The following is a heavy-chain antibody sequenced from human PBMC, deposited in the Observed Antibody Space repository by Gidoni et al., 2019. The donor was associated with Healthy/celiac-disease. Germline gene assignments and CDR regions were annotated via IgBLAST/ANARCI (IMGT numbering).Heavy chain of an antibody. CDR2: INPNSGGT. CDR3: ARDRARIAAAFDY. D-gene: IGHD6-13*01. Sequence: QVQLVQSGAEVKKPGASVQVSCKASGYTFTGYYMPWVRQAPGQGLEWMGWINPNSGGTNYAQKFQGRVTMTRDTSISTAYMELSRLRSDDTAVYYCARDRARIAAAFDYWGQGTLVTVSS. J-gene: IGHJ4*02. CDR1: GYTFTGYY. V-gene: IGHV1-2*02.